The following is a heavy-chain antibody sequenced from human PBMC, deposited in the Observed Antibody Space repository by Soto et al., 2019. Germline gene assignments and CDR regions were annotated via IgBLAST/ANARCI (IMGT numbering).Heavy chain of an antibody. CDR1: GGTFSSYA. CDR3: ARDLSNHYYDSSGFDY. Sequence: ASVKVSCKASGGTFSSYAISWVRQAPGQGLEWMGGIIPIFGTANYAQKFQGRVTITADKSTSTAYMELSGLRSEDTAVYYCARDLSNHYYDSSGFDYWGQGTQVTVSS. CDR2: IIPIFGTA. V-gene: IGHV1-69*06. D-gene: IGHD3-22*01. J-gene: IGHJ4*02.